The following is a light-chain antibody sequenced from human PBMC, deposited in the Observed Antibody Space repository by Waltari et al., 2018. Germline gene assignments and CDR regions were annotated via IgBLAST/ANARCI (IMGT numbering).Light chain of an antibody. Sequence: DIVMTQSPLSLPVIPGEPASISCRSSQSLLHSNGYNYLDWYLQKPGQSPQLLVYLGSNRASGVPDRFSGSGSGTDFTQKISRVEAEDVGVYYCMQALQTPLTFGGGTKVEIK. CDR1: QSLLHSNGYNY. CDR2: LGS. V-gene: IGKV2-28*01. J-gene: IGKJ4*01. CDR3: MQALQTPLT.